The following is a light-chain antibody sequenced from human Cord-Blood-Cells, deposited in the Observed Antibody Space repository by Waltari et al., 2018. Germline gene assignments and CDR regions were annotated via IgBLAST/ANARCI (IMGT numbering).Light chain of an antibody. CDR2: DVS. Sequence: QSALTQPAPVSGSPGQSITISCTATSSDVGGYNYVSWYQQHPGKAHKLMIYDVSKRPSGVSNRVSGSKSGNTASLTISGLQAEDEADYYCSSYTSSSTVVFGGGTKLTV. V-gene: IGLV2-14*01. CDR1: SSDVGGYNY. J-gene: IGLJ2*01. CDR3: SSYTSSSTVV.